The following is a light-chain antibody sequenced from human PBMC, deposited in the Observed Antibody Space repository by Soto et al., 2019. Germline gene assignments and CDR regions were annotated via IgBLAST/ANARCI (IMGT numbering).Light chain of an antibody. CDR3: ALHMATGSWV. CDR1: SGSVSTSYY. Sequence: QTVVTQEPSFSVSPGGRVTLTCGLSSGSVSTSYYPTWYQQTPGQAPRALIYSTNSRSSGVPDRFSGSILGDKAALTITGAQADDESMSYCALHMATGSWVFGGGTQLTVL. V-gene: IGLV8-61*01. CDR2: STN. J-gene: IGLJ3*02.